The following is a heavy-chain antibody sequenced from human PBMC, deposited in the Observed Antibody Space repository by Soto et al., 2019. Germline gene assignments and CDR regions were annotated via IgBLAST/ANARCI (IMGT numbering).Heavy chain of an antibody. D-gene: IGHD3-3*01. CDR1: GFTFSSYG. Sequence: GGSLRLSCAASGFTFSSYGMHWVRQAPGKGLEWVAVIWYDGSNKYYADSVKGRFTISRDNSKNTLYLQMNSLRAEDTAVYYCARSLIRFLDWLYGMDVWGQGTTVTVSS. CDR3: ARSLIRFLDWLYGMDV. J-gene: IGHJ6*02. CDR2: IWYDGSNK. V-gene: IGHV3-33*01.